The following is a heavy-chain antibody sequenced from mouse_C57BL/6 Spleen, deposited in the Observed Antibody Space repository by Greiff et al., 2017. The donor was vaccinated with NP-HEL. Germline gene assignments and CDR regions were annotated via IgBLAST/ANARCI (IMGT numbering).Heavy chain of an antibody. Sequence: EVRLVESEGGLVQPGSSMKLSCTASGFTFSDYYMAWVRQVPEKGLEWVANINYDGSSTYYLDSLKSRFIISRDNAKNILYLQMSSLKSEDTATYYCARDDSNYPFAYWGQGTLVTVSA. CDR2: INYDGSST. J-gene: IGHJ3*01. V-gene: IGHV5-16*01. D-gene: IGHD2-5*01. CDR3: ARDDSNYPFAY. CDR1: GFTFSDYY.